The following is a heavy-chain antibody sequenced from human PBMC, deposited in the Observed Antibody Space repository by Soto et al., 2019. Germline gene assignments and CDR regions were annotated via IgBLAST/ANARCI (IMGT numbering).Heavy chain of an antibody. D-gene: IGHD4-17*01. CDR3: VKLYGGNSEDYYYYYGMDV. CDR2: ISSNGGST. CDR1: GFTFSSYA. J-gene: IGHJ6*02. Sequence: GGSLRLSCSASGFTFSSYAMHWVRQAPGKGLEYVSAISSNGGSTYYADSVKGRFTISRDNSKNTLYLQMSSLRAEDTAVYYCVKLYGGNSEDYYYYYGMDVWGQGTTVTVSS. V-gene: IGHV3-64D*08.